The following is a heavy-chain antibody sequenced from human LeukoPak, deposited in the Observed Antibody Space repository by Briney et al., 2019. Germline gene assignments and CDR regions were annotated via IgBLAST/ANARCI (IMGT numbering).Heavy chain of an antibody. CDR3: ARDAGATFDY. CDR2: IYYSGST. Sequence: PSETLSLTCTVSGGSISSFYWSWIRQPPGKGLEWVGYIYYSGSTKYNPSLKSRVTISVDTSKNQFSLRLNSVTAADTAVYYCARDAGATFDYWGQGTLVTVSS. CDR1: GGSISSFY. V-gene: IGHV4-59*01. J-gene: IGHJ4*02. D-gene: IGHD1-26*01.